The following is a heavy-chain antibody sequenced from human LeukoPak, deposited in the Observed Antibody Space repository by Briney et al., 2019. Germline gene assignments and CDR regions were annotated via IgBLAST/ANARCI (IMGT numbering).Heavy chain of an antibody. Sequence: SETLSLTCTVSGGSISSYYWSWLRQPPGKGLEWIGYIYYSGSTNYNPSLKSRVTISVDTSKNQFSLKLSSVTAADTAVYYCARDYGDSPFDYWGQGTLVTVSS. CDR2: IYYSGST. D-gene: IGHD4-17*01. CDR1: GGSISSYY. J-gene: IGHJ4*02. CDR3: ARDYGDSPFDY. V-gene: IGHV4-59*01.